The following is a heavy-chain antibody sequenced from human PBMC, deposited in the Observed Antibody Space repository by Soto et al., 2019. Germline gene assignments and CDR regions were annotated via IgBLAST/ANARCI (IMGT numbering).Heavy chain of an antibody. V-gene: IGHV4-34*01. Sequence: PSETLSLTCAVYGESFSGYYCSWIRQPPGKGLEWIGEINHSGSTNYNPSLKSRVTISVDTSKNQFSLKLSSVTAADTAVYYCARVMGPATAIPEKLRIAYFDYWGQGTLVTVSS. J-gene: IGHJ4*02. D-gene: IGHD2-2*02. CDR1: GESFSGYY. CDR3: ARVMGPATAIPEKLRIAYFDY. CDR2: INHSGST.